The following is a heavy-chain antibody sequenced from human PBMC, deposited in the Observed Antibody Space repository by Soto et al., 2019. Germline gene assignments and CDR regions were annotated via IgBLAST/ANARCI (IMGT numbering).Heavy chain of an antibody. D-gene: IGHD6-6*01. CDR3: ARTRSFTLGFYYDGMDV. CDR2: IYPGDSDT. CDR1: GYSFASYW. V-gene: IGHV5-51*01. J-gene: IGHJ6*02. Sequence: AESLKISCRGSGYSFASYWIGWGRQMPWKDLEWVGIIYPGDSDTRYSPSFQGQVTISADKSLRTAYLQWTSLKASDTALYYCARTRSFTLGFYYDGMDVWGQGTTVTVSS.